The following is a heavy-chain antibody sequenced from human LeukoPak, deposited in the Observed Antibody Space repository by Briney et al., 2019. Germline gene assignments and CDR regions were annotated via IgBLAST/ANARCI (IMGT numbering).Heavy chain of an antibody. V-gene: IGHV1-46*01. J-gene: IGHJ4*02. D-gene: IGHD5-18*01. CDR1: GYSFTNYY. CDR3: ARGGYIYGSFDN. CDR2: INPSGGSSGGST. Sequence: GASVKVSCKASGYSFTNYYFHWVRQAPGQGLEYMGIINPSGGSSGGSTTYAQKFQGRVTMTRDTSTSTVYMELSNLRSEDTAAYYCARGGYIYGSFDNWGQGTLVTVSS.